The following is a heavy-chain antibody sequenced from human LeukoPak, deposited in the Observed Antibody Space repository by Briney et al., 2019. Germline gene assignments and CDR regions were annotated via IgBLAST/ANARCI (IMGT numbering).Heavy chain of an antibody. CDR3: ARDHGGNWYFDL. CDR1: GGSISSYY. D-gene: IGHD4-23*01. Sequence: SETLSLTCTVSGGSISSYYWSWIRQPPGKGLEWIGYIYYSGSTNYNPSLKSRVTISVDTSKNQFSLKLSSVTAADTAVYYCARDHGGNWYFDLWGRGTLVTVSS. CDR2: IYYSGST. V-gene: IGHV4-59*01. J-gene: IGHJ2*01.